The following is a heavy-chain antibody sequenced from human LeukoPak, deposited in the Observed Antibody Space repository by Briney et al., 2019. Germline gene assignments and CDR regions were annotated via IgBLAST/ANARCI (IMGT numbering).Heavy chain of an antibody. J-gene: IGHJ4*02. CDR2: ISYDGSNK. V-gene: IGHV3-30-3*01. Sequence: GGSLRLSCAASGFTFSCYAMHWVRQAPGRGREWVAVISYDGSNKYYADSVKGRFTISRDNSKNTLYLQMNSLRAEDTAVYYCARDRARSGSPDYWGQGTLVTVSS. D-gene: IGHD1-26*01. CDR3: ARDRARSGSPDY. CDR1: GFTFSCYA.